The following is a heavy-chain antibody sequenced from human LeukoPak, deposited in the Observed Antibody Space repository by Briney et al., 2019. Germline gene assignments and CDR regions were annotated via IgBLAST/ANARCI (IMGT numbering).Heavy chain of an antibody. V-gene: IGHV3-9*03. J-gene: IGHJ4*02. Sequence: GGSLRLSCAASGFTFDDYAMHWVRQAPGKGLEWVSCISWNSGSIGYADSVKGRFTISRDNAKNSLYLQMNSLRAEDMALYYCAKGGQAVAGTWFDYWGQGTLVTVSS. CDR1: GFTFDDYA. D-gene: IGHD6-13*01. CDR2: ISWNSGSI. CDR3: AKGGQAVAGTWFDY.